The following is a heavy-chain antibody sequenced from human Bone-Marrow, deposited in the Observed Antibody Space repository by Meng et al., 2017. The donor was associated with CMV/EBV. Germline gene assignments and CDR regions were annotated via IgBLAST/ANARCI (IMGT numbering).Heavy chain of an antibody. CDR1: GFTFSSYA. Sequence: GESLKISCAASGFTFSSYAMHWVRQAPGKGLEWVAVISYDGSNKYYADSVKGRFTISRDNSKNTLYLQMNSLRAEDTAVYYCARADIGATIFGVVPLDYWGQGTRVTVSS. CDR3: ARADIGATIFGVVPLDY. J-gene: IGHJ4*02. D-gene: IGHD3-3*01. CDR2: ISYDGSNK. V-gene: IGHV3-30-3*01.